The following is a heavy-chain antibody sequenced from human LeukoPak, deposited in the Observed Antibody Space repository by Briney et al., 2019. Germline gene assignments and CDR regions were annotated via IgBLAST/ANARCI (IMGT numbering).Heavy chain of an antibody. V-gene: IGHV3-23*01. D-gene: IGHD2-2*01. CDR1: GFTFSSDA. J-gene: IGHJ4*02. Sequence: PGGSLRLSCGATGFTFSSDAMSWVRQAPGKGLEWVSVITGSGDSTYYADSVKGRFTTSRDNSKNTLYLQMNSLRAEDTAVYYCAKDPNQLPRPGHFDCWGQGTLVTVSS. CDR2: ITGSGDST. CDR3: AKDPNQLPRPGHFDC.